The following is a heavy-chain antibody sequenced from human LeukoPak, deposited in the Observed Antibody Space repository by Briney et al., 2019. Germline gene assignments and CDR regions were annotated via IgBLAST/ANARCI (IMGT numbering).Heavy chain of an antibody. CDR2: INHSGST. J-gene: IGHJ4*02. Sequence: SETLSLTCAVYGGSFSGYYWSWIRQPPGKGLEWIGEINHSGSTNYNPSLKSRVTISVDTSKNQFSLKLSSVTAANTAVYYCARGLYDYVWGSYPAYFDYWGQGTLVTVSS. CDR3: ARGLYDYVWGSYPAYFDY. D-gene: IGHD3-16*01. CDR1: GGSFSGYY. V-gene: IGHV4-34*01.